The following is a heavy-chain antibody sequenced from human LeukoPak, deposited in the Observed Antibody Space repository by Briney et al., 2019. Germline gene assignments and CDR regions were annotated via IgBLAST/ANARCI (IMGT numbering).Heavy chain of an antibody. D-gene: IGHD2-2*01. Sequence: GGSLRLSCAASGFTFSSYSMNWVRQAPGKGLEWVSSISSSSYIYYADSVKGRFTISRDNAKNSLYLQMNSLRAEDTAVYYCARDIVVVPAATVPTWGMDVWGQGTTVTVSS. V-gene: IGHV3-21*01. J-gene: IGHJ6*02. CDR2: ISSSSYI. CDR1: GFTFSSYS. CDR3: ARDIVVVPAATVPTWGMDV.